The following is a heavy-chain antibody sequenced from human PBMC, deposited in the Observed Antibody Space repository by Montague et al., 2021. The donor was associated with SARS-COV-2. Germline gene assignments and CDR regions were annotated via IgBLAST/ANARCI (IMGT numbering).Heavy chain of an antibody. V-gene: IGHV4-4*02. CDR3: ARSRGNLQWPFYYYYGMDV. CDR2: IYHSGST. D-gene: IGHD6-19*01. Sequence: SETLSLTCAVSGDSISSSNWWSWVRPPPGKGLEWIGEIYHSGSTNYNPSLKSRVTISVDKSKTQFSLKLSSVTAADTAVYYCARSRGNLQWPFYYYYGMDVWGQGTTVTVSS. J-gene: IGHJ6*02. CDR1: GDSISSSNW.